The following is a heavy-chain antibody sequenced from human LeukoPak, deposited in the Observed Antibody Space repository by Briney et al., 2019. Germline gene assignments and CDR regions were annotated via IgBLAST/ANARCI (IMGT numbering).Heavy chain of an antibody. D-gene: IGHD3-3*01. V-gene: IGHV3-64*01. CDR1: GFTFSTYA. CDR2: ISSNGGST. Sequence: GGSLRLSCAASGFTFSTYAMHWVRQAPGKGLEYVSAISSNGGSTYYASSVKGRFTISRDNSKNTLYLQMGSLRAEDMAVYYCAREPFWSGYYSNLHFDYWGQGTLVTVSS. CDR3: AREPFWSGYYSNLHFDY. J-gene: IGHJ4*02.